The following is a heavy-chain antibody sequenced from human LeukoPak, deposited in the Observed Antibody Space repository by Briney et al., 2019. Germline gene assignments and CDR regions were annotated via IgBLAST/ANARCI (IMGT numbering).Heavy chain of an antibody. CDR1: GYTFTSYY. J-gene: IGHJ6*03. V-gene: IGHV1-2*02. CDR3: ARDGETDIAAPGARFYYYYYMDV. Sequence: ASVKVSCKASGYTFTSYYIHWVRQAPGQGLEWMGWINPNSGGTNYAQKFQGRVTMTRDTSISTAYMELSRLRSDDTAVYYCARDGETDIAAPGARFYYYYYMDVWAKGTTVTVSS. CDR2: INPNSGGT. D-gene: IGHD6-13*01.